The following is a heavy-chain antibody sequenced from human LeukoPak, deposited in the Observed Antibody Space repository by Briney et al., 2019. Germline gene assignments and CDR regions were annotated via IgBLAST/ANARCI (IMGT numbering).Heavy chain of an antibody. Sequence: GGSLRLSCAASGFTFDDYAMHWVRQAPGKGLEWVSLISWDGGSIYYADSVKGRFTISRDNSKNSLYLQMNSLRAEDTALYYCAKGDCSSTSCDIDYWGQGTLVTVSS. CDR2: ISWDGGSI. J-gene: IGHJ4*02. CDR3: AKGDCSSTSCDIDY. CDR1: GFTFDDYA. D-gene: IGHD2-2*02. V-gene: IGHV3-43D*04.